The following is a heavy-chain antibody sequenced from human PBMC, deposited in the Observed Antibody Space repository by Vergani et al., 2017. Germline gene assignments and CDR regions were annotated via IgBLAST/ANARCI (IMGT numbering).Heavy chain of an antibody. CDR1: GGSISSYY. D-gene: IGHD1-26*01. V-gene: IGHV4-59*01. Sequence: QVQLQESGPGLVKPSETLSLTCTVSGGSISSYYWSWIRQPPGKGLEWIGYIYYSGSTNYNPSLKSRVTISVDTSKNQFSLKLRSVTAADTAVYYCARLGWELHGDYWGQGTLVTVSS. J-gene: IGHJ4*02. CDR2: IYYSGST. CDR3: ARLGWELHGDY.